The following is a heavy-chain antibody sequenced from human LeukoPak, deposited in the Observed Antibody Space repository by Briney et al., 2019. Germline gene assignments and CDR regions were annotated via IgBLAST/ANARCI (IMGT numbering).Heavy chain of an antibody. V-gene: IGHV3-23*01. J-gene: IGHJ4*02. Sequence: GGSLRLSCAASGFIFSPYAMSWVRQAPGKGLEWVSGISGSGGSTYYADSVKGRFTISRDNSKNTLYLQMNSLRAEDTAVYYCAKDSIVGATGDWGQGTPVTVSS. CDR1: GFIFSPYA. D-gene: IGHD1-26*01. CDR3: AKDSIVGATGD. CDR2: ISGSGGST.